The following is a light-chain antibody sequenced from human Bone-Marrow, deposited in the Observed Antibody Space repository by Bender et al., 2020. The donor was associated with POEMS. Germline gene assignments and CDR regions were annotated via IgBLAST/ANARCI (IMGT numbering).Light chain of an antibody. CDR1: SSDVGGYNY. J-gene: IGLJ1*01. CDR2: DVS. CDR3: SSYTSSNTLYV. Sequence: QSALTQPASVSGSPGQSITISCTATSSDVGGYNYVSWYQQHPGKAPKVIIYDVSNRPSGVSNRFSGSKSGNTASLTISGLQAEDEADYYCSSYTSSNTLYVFGTGTKVTVL. V-gene: IGLV2-14*03.